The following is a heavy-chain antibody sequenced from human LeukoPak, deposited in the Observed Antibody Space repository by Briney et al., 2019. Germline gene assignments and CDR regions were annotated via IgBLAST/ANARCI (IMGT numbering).Heavy chain of an antibody. Sequence: GGSLRLSCAASGFTFSDCYMSWIRQAPGKGLEWVSYISSSGSTIYYADSVKGRFTISRDNAKNSLYLQMNSLRAEDTAVYYCARSRITMIADAFDIWGQGTMVTVSS. D-gene: IGHD3-22*01. CDR2: ISSSGSTI. V-gene: IGHV3-11*01. J-gene: IGHJ3*02. CDR3: ARSRITMIADAFDI. CDR1: GFTFSDCY.